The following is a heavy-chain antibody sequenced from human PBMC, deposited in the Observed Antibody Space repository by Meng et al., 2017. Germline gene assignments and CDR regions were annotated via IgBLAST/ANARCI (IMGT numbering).Heavy chain of an antibody. Sequence: QVTLHQLGAGVLMPSGTLSLTAAVYGGPFRGYYGGWSRQPPGKGLEWIGEINHSGSTNYNPSLKSRVTISVDTSKNQFSLKLSSVTAADTAVYYCARDTVEAYCGGDCCPLGYWGQGTLVTVSS. CDR3: ARDTVEAYCGGDCCPLGY. D-gene: IGHD2-21*02. V-gene: IGHV4-34*01. J-gene: IGHJ4*02. CDR1: GGPFRGYY. CDR2: INHSGST.